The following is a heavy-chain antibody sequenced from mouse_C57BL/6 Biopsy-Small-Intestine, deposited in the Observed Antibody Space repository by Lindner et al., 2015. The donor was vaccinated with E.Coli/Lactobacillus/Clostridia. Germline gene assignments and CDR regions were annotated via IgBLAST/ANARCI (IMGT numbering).Heavy chain of an antibody. V-gene: IGHV5-17*01. CDR2: ISSGSSTI. D-gene: IGHD1-1*01. CDR3: ARLFITTVVALYYVMDY. J-gene: IGHJ4*01. Sequence: GLEWVAYISSGSSTIYYADTVKGRFTISRDNAKNTLFLQMTSLRSEDAAMYYCARLFITTVVALYYVMDYWGQGTSVTVSS.